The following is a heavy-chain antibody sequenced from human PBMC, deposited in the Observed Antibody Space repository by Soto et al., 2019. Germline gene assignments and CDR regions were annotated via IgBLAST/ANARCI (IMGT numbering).Heavy chain of an antibody. CDR2: IIPIFGTA. J-gene: IGHJ6*02. Sequence: SVKVSWKGSGDTFSSYAISWVRQAPGQGLEWMGGIIPIFGTANYAQKFQGRVTITADESTSTAYMELSSLRSEDTAVYYCARVYGSGSYYNEPYYYGMDVWGQGTTVTVSS. D-gene: IGHD3-10*01. V-gene: IGHV1-69*13. CDR1: GDTFSSYA. CDR3: ARVYGSGSYYNEPYYYGMDV.